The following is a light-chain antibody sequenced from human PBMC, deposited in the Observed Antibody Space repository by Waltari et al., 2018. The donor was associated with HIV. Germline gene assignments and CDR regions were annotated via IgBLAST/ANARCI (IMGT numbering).Light chain of an antibody. J-gene: IGLJ3*02. CDR1: TIGTKS. CDR2: DDS. Sequence: SYVLTQPPSVSVAPGQTARIPCGGDTIGTKSVHWYQQKPGQAHVLVVYDDSVRPSGIPERISGSNSGNTATLTISRVEPGDEADYYCQVWLSFLDHPGVFGGGTKLTVL. CDR3: QVWLSFLDHPGV. V-gene: IGLV3-21*02.